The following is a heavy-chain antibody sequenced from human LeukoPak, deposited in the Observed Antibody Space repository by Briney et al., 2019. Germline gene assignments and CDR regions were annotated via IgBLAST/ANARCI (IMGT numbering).Heavy chain of an antibody. V-gene: IGHV4-59*01. Sequence: SETLSLTCTVSGGSISSYYWSWIRQPPGKGLEWIGYIYYSGTTNYNPSLKSRVTISVDTSKNQFSLKLSSVTAADTAVYYCARGVYIPAAQYGYWGQGTLVTVSS. J-gene: IGHJ4*02. CDR3: ARGVYIPAAQYGY. CDR2: IYYSGTT. D-gene: IGHD6-13*01. CDR1: GGSISSYY.